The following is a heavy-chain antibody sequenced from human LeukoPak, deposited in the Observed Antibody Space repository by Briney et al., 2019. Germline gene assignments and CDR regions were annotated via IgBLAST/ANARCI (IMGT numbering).Heavy chain of an antibody. D-gene: IGHD5-12*01. CDR3: ARTLDSGYEHYYYYYMDV. J-gene: IGHJ6*03. V-gene: IGHV1-2*02. Sequence: ASVKVSCKASGYTFTGYYMHWVRQAPGQGLEWMGWINPNSGGTNYAQKLQGRVTMTTDTSTSTAYMELRSLRSDDTAVYYCARTLDSGYEHYYYYYMDVWGKGTTVTVSS. CDR1: GYTFTGYY. CDR2: INPNSGGT.